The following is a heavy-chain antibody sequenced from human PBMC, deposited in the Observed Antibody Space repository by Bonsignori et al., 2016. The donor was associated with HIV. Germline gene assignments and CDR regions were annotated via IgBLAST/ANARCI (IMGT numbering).Heavy chain of an antibody. CDR3: TKDPNIAVVPPH. CDR1: GFSFSSYS. Sequence: EVQLLESGGGLIQPGGSLRLSCAASGFSFSSYSMSWVRQAPGKGLEWVSSISVSSKIYYGESVKGRFTISRDNSKDTLYLEMNSLRAEDTAVYYCTKDPNIAVVPPHWGQGTLVTVSS. CDR2: ISVSSKI. V-gene: IGHV3-23*01. D-gene: IGHD2-2*01. J-gene: IGHJ4*02.